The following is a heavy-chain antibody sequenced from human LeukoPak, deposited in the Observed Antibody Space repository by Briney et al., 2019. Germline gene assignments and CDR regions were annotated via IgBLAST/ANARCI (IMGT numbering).Heavy chain of an antibody. J-gene: IGHJ4*02. Sequence: PSETLSLTCTVSGGSISSYSYYWGWLRQPPGKGLEWIGSIYYSGSTYYNPSLKSRVTISVDTSKNQFSLKLSSVTAADTAVFYCARGMGTAILDWGQGTLVTVSS. D-gene: IGHD1-1*01. CDR1: GGSISSYSYY. V-gene: IGHV4-39*01. CDR2: IYYSGST. CDR3: ARGMGTAILD.